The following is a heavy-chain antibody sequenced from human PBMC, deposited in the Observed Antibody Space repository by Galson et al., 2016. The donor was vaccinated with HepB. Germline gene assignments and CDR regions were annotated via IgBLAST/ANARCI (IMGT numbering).Heavy chain of an antibody. CDR1: GFTFSNSG. CDR3: AGESGSSDSGDAFDI. Sequence: SLRLSCAASGFTFSNSGMHWVRQAPGKGLEWVGVVWYDGSRTYYPDSVKGRFTISRDNSRNTVFLQMNSLGPDDTAVYYCAGESGSSDSGDAFDIWGQGTMVTVSS. J-gene: IGHJ3*02. CDR2: VWYDGSRT. D-gene: IGHD2-15*01. V-gene: IGHV3-33*01.